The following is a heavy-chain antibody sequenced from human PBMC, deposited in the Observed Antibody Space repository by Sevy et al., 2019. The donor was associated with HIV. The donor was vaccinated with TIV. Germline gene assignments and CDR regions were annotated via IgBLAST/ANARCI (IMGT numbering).Heavy chain of an antibody. J-gene: IGHJ4*01. CDR2: MKQDGSEE. D-gene: IGHD5-18*01. V-gene: IGHV3-7*01. Sequence: QLGGSLRLSCAASGFSFSIYWMSWVRQAPGKGLEWVATMKQDGSEEDYVDSVKGRFTISRDNAKNSLFLQMNSLSAEDTAVYYCVREGLGRYSYSLDYWGHGTLVTVSS. CDR3: VREGLGRYSYSLDY. CDR1: GFSFSIYW.